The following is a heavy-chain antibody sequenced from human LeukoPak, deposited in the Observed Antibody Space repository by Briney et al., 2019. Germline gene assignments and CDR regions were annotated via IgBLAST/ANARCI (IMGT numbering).Heavy chain of an antibody. V-gene: IGHV3-66*01. CDR1: GFTVSSNY. CDR2: IYSGGST. Sequence: TGGSLRLSCAASGFTVSSNYMSWVRQAPGKGLEWVSVIYSGGSTYYADSVKGRFTISRDNSKNTLYLQMNSLRAEDTAVYYCARERLRWGFDPWSQGTLVTVSS. J-gene: IGHJ5*02. D-gene: IGHD4-23*01. CDR3: ARERLRWGFDP.